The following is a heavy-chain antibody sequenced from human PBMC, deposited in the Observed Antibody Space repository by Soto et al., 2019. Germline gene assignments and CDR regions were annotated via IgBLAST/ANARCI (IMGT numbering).Heavy chain of an antibody. D-gene: IGHD6-19*01. CDR3: TTDQVPALYSSGWRGAFDI. V-gene: IGHV3-15*07. J-gene: IGHJ3*02. CDR2: IKSKTDGGTA. Sequence: EVQLVESGGGLVEPGGSLRLSCAASGFTFSNAWMNWVRQAPGKGLVWVSRIKSKTDGGTADYPAPVKGRFTISRDDSNNTLYLQMNSLKTEDTAVYYCTTDQVPALYSSGWRGAFDIWGQGTMVTVSS. CDR1: GFTFSNAW.